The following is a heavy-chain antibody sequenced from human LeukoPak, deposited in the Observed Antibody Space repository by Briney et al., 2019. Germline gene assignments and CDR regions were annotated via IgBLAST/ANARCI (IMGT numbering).Heavy chain of an antibody. Sequence: GSLRLSCAASGFTFSNAWMSWIRQPPGKGLEWVGEINHSGSTNYNPSLKSRVTISVDTSKNQFSLKLSSVTAADTAVYYCARGSGPLPYYYYYGMDVWGKGTTVTVSS. CDR2: INHSGST. D-gene: IGHD1-26*01. CDR3: ARGSGPLPYYYYYGMDV. V-gene: IGHV4-34*01. J-gene: IGHJ6*04. CDR1: GFTFSNAW.